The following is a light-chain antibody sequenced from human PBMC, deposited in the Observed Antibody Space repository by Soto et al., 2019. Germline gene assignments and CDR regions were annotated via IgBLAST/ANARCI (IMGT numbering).Light chain of an antibody. CDR1: QGIAFY. V-gene: IGKV1-27*01. Sequence: DVQMTQAPSSLSASVGDTVTITCRASQGIAFYLAWFQQRPGKAPNLLISAASNLQSGVPPRFSGSGSGTDFTLTISSLQPEDVATYYCLKYDTAPFTFGPGTRVDVK. CDR2: AAS. CDR3: LKYDTAPFT. J-gene: IGKJ3*01.